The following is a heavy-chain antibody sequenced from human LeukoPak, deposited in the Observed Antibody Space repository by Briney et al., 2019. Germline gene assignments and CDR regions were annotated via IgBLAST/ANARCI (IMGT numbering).Heavy chain of an antibody. CDR2: INHSGST. Sequence: SETLSLTCAVYGGSFSGYYWSWIRQPPGKGLEWIGEINHSGSTNYNPSLKSRVTISVDTSKNQFSLKVSSVTAADTAVYYCARHESFRSSWNYWGQGTLVTVSS. J-gene: IGHJ4*02. CDR3: ARHESFRSSWNY. CDR1: GGSFSGYY. V-gene: IGHV4-34*01. D-gene: IGHD6-13*01.